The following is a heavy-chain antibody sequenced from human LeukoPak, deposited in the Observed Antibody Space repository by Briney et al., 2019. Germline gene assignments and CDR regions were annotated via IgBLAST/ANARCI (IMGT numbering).Heavy chain of an antibody. J-gene: IGHJ2*01. CDR1: GFNFSNYW. Sequence: GGSLRLSCAASGFNFSNYWMHWVRQVPGKGPVWVSRINNGGLSITYAESGKGRFTISRDNMKNMVYLQMKSLRVDDTAVYYRVGEGVVEPGWYFDLWGRGTLVTVSS. D-gene: IGHD2-21*01. CDR2: INNGGLSI. CDR3: VGEGVVEPGWYFDL. V-gene: IGHV3-74*03.